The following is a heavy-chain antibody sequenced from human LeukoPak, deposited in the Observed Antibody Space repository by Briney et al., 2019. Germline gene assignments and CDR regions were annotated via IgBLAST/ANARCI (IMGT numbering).Heavy chain of an antibody. CDR3: ARDFHRRLYDSSAYHPY. J-gene: IGHJ4*02. Sequence: GGSLRLSCAASGFTFSSYWMSWVRQAPGKGLEWVANIKQDGSEKYYVDSVKGRFTISRDNAKNSLYLQMNSLRAKDTAVYYCARDFHRRLYDSSAYHPYWGQGTLVTVSS. V-gene: IGHV3-7*01. D-gene: IGHD3-22*01. CDR2: IKQDGSEK. CDR1: GFTFSSYW.